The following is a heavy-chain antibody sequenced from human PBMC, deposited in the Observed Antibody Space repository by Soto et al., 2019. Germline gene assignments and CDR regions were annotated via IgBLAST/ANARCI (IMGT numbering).Heavy chain of an antibody. J-gene: IGHJ4*02. V-gene: IGHV4-34*01. CDR3: ARHSQGIH. CDR1: GGSFSGYY. Sequence: PSETLSLTCAVYGGSFSGYYWSWIRQPPGKGLEWIGEINHSGSTNYNPSLKSRVTISVDTSKNQFSLKLSSVTAADTAVYYCARHSQGIHWGQGTLVTVSS. CDR2: INHSGST. D-gene: IGHD6-13*01.